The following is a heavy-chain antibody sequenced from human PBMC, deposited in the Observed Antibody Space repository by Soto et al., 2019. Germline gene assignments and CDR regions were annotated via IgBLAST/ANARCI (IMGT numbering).Heavy chain of an antibody. CDR1: GFSLSTSGVG. J-gene: IGHJ4*02. D-gene: IGHD6-6*01. CDR2: IYWNDEK. Sequence: KESGPTLVKPTQTLTLTCTFSGFSLSTSGVGVGWIRQPPGKAPEWLALIYWNDEKRYSPSLQSRLTITKDTSKSQVVFTMTNMDPVDTATYYCARKSGSSSPEDYWGQGTLVTVSS. CDR3: ARKSGSSSPEDY. V-gene: IGHV2-5*01.